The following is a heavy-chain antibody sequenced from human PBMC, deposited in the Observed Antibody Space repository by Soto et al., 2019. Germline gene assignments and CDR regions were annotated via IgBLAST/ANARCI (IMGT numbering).Heavy chain of an antibody. CDR1: GGSFRGYY. J-gene: IGHJ4*02. CDR2: INHSGST. Sequence: SXTPCLTSAGYGGSFRGYYLTWLRPHTGKGLEWVGEINHSGSTNQNTSLKSRLSISVDTSKNQISLKLRSVTAADTAVYYCVRGVRMKVAVQRDAPDKHDFDAGGQGTLGTV. D-gene: IGHD3-22*01. CDR3: VRGVRMKVAVQRDAPDKHDFDA. V-gene: IGHV4-34*01.